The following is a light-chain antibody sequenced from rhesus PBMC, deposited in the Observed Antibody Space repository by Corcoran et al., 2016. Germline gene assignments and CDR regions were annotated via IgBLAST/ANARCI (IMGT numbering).Light chain of an antibody. CDR3: QHGYGTPFT. Sequence: DIQMTQSPSSLSASVGDRVTITCRASENVNNYLNWYQQKPGKDPKLLIYKASTLQSGVPSRFSGSGSGTDYTFPISSLQPEDVATYYCQHGYGTPFTFGPGTKLDIK. CDR1: ENVNNY. V-gene: IGKV1-74*01. CDR2: KAS. J-gene: IGKJ3*01.